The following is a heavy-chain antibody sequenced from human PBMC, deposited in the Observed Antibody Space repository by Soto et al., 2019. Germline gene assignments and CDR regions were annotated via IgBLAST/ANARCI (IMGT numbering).Heavy chain of an antibody. Sequence: SETLSLTCAVYGGSFSGYYWSWIRQPPGKGLEGIGEINHSGSTNYNPSLKSRVTISVDTSKNQFSLKLSSVTAADTAVYYCARGAGRRYYDFWSGYYTDNWFDPWGQGTLVTVSS. CDR3: ARGAGRRYYDFWSGYYTDNWFDP. D-gene: IGHD3-3*01. V-gene: IGHV4-34*01. CDR2: INHSGST. J-gene: IGHJ5*02. CDR1: GGSFSGYY.